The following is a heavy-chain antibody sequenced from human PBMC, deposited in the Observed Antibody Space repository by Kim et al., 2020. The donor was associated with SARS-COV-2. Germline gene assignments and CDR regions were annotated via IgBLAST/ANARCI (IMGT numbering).Heavy chain of an antibody. J-gene: IGHJ4*02. V-gene: IGHV3-48*02. CDR1: GFIFGSYS. CDR3: ARVPYYDSSGQED. Sequence: GGSLRLSCAASGFIFGSYSMNWVRQAPGKGLVWVSYISSSSSTIYYADSVKGRFTISRDNAKNSLYLQMNSLRDEDTAVYYCARVPYYDSSGQEDWGQGTLVTVS. D-gene: IGHD3-22*01. CDR2: ISSSSSTI.